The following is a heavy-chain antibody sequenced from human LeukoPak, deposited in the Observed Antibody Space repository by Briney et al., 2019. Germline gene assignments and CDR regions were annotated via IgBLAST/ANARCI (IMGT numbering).Heavy chain of an antibody. J-gene: IGHJ4*02. Sequence: PGGSLRLSCAVSGFPFSGYWMDWVRQAPGKGMEWVANINQDGSTQYYAASVKGRFTISRDNAKSSLYLQMNILRAEDTAVYYCSRSLDYLGQGALVTVSS. CDR3: SRSLDY. CDR1: GFPFSGYW. CDR2: INQDGSTQ. V-gene: IGHV3-7*01.